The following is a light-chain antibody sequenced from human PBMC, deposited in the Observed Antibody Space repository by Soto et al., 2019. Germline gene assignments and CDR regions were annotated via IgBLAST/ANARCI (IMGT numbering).Light chain of an antibody. CDR2: DAS. V-gene: IGKV1-33*01. J-gene: IGKJ4*01. Sequence: DIPMTQSPSSLSASVGDRVTITCQASQDISNYLNWYQQKPGKAPKLLIYDASNLETGVPSRFSGSGSGTDFTFTISSLQPEDIATYYCQQDDNLPLTFGGGTKVEIK. CDR3: QQDDNLPLT. CDR1: QDISNY.